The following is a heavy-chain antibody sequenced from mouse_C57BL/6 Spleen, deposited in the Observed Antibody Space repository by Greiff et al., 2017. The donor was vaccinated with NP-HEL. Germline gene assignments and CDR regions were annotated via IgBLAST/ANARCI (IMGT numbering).Heavy chain of an antibody. CDR3: ARDYDNYFDY. CDR2: INPYNGGT. D-gene: IGHD2-4*01. CDR1: GYTFTDYY. V-gene: IGHV1-19*01. J-gene: IGHJ2*01. Sequence: VQLQQSGPVLVKPGASVTMSCKASGYTFTDYYMNWVKQSHGKSLEWIGVINPYNGGTSYNQKFKGKATLTVDKSSSTAYMELNSLTSEDSAVYDCARDYDNYFDYWGKGTTLTVSS.